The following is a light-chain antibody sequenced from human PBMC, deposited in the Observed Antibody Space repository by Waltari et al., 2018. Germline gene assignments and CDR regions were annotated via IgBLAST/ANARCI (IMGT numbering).Light chain of an antibody. V-gene: IGLV2-14*01. CDR2: EVS. Sequence: QSALTQPASVSGSPGQSITISCTGTSSDVGAYNYVSWYQQHPVKAPKLMIYEVSNRPSGLSNRFSGSKSGNTASLTISGLQAEDEADYYCSSYTTSSTVVFGGGTKLTVL. CDR3: SSYTTSSTVV. CDR1: SSDVGAYNY. J-gene: IGLJ2*01.